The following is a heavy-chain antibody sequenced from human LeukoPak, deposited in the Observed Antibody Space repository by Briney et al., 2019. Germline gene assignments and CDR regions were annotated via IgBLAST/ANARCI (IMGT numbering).Heavy chain of an antibody. J-gene: IGHJ3*02. Sequence: GGSLRLSCAASGFTFSSYSMRWVRHAPGKGLVWVSRIYTDESTISYADSVKDRFTISRDNAKNTLYLQMNSLRAEDTAVYYCARGSWAFYNWGQGTMVTVSS. CDR2: IYTDESTI. CDR1: GFTFSSYS. CDR3: ARGSWAFYN. D-gene: IGHD3-10*01. V-gene: IGHV3-74*01.